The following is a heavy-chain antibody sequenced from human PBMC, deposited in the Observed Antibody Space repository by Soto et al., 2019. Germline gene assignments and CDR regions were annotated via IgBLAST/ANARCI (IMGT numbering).Heavy chain of an antibody. J-gene: IGHJ5*02. CDR1: GYAFIRYD. CDR3: ARTDYAANPSAYNWFDP. Sequence: ASVKVSCKASGYAFIRYDINWVRQAPGQGLEWIGWMNPNSGYTGYAQKFRGRVTLTRNTAISTAYMELSSLRSDDTAVYYCARTDYAANPSAYNWFDPWGQGTLVTAPQ. V-gene: IGHV1-8*01. D-gene: IGHD4-17*01. CDR2: MNPNSGYT.